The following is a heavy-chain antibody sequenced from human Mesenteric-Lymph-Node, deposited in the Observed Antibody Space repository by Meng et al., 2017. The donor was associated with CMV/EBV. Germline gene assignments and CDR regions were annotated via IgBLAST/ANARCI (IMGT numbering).Heavy chain of an antibody. CDR3: ATGVLIGTGTAFHI. V-gene: IGHV3-49*02. J-gene: IGHJ3*02. Sequence: GESLKISCTASGFTLASYAISWVRQAPGKGLEWVGFIRSKAYSGTTDYAAPVKGRFTISRDDSKNTVSLQMDRLQSGDTAMYYCATGVLIGTGTAFHIWGQGTTVTVSS. CDR1: GFTLASYA. D-gene: IGHD1-1*01. CDR2: IRSKAYSGTT.